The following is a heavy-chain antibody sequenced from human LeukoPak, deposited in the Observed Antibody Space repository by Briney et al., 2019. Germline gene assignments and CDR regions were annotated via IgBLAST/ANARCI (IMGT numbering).Heavy chain of an antibody. J-gene: IGHJ4*02. CDR3: AKDAGLASHHFDY. CDR2: ISYDGSNK. V-gene: IGHV3-30*18. Sequence: GGSLRLSCAASGFTFSRYSMHWVRQAPGKGLEWVAVISYDGSNKYYADSVKGRFTISRDNSKNTLYLQMNSLRAEDTAVYYCAKDAGLASHHFDYWGQGTLVTVSS. CDR1: GFTFSRYS. D-gene: IGHD3/OR15-3a*01.